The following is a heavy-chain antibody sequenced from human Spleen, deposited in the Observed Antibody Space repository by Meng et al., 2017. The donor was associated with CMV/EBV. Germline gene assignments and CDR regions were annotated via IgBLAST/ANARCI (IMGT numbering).Heavy chain of an antibody. V-gene: IGHV4-59*01. D-gene: IGHD3-9*01. CDR3: ARARIDSFDY. J-gene: IGHJ4*02. CDR2: IYYSGST. CDR1: GGSIRSYD. Sequence: VQLQGPGPGLVKPSETLSLTCTVSGGSIRSYDWSWIRQPPGKGLEWIGYIYYSGSTNYNPSLKSRVTISVDTSKNQFSLKLSSVTAADTAVYYCARARIDSFDYWGQGTLVTVSS.